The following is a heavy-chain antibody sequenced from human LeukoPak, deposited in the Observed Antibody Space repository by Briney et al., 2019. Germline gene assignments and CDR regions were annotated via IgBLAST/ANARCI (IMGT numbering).Heavy chain of an antibody. CDR1: GLTFSSYE. CDR2: IGSSGITI. Sequence: PGGSLRLSCAASGLTFSSYEMNWVRQAPGKGLEWVSYIGSSGITIYYADSVKGRFTISRDNAKNSLYLQMNSLRAEDTAVYYCARGHRLYGMDVWGQGTTVTVSS. V-gene: IGHV3-48*03. D-gene: IGHD3-16*02. J-gene: IGHJ6*02. CDR3: ARGHRLYGMDV.